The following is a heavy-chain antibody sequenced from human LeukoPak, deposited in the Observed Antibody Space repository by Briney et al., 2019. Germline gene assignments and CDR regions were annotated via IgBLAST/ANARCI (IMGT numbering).Heavy chain of an antibody. J-gene: IGHJ3*02. Sequence: ASVKVSCKASGYTSTSYDINWVRQATGQGLEWMGWMNPNSGNTGYAQKFQGRVTMTRNTSISTAYMELSSLRSEDTAVYYCARAYYYDSSGYFDDAFDIWGQGTMVTVSS. CDR1: GYTSTSYD. CDR3: ARAYYYDSSGYFDDAFDI. V-gene: IGHV1-8*01. CDR2: MNPNSGNT. D-gene: IGHD3-22*01.